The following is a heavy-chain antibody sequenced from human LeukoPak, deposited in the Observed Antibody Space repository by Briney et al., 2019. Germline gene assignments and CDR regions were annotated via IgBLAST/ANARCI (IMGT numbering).Heavy chain of an antibody. CDR2: ISSSSSYI. D-gene: IGHD3-3*01. Sequence: GGSLRLSCAASGFAFSSYSMNWVRQAPGKGLEWVSSISSSSSYIYYADSVKGRFTISRDNAKNSLYLQMNSLRAEDTAVYYCARGTYDFWSGYTNLRRFDPWGQGTLVTVSS. CDR3: ARGTYDFWSGYTNLRRFDP. V-gene: IGHV3-21*01. CDR1: GFAFSSYS. J-gene: IGHJ5*02.